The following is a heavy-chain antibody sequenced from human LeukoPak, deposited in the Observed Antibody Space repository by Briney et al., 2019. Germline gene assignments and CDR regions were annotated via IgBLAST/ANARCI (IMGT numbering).Heavy chain of an antibody. V-gene: IGHV3-7*03. CDR1: GFTLSNAW. Sequence: GGSLRLSCAASGFTLSNAWMNWVRQAPGKGLEWVANIKQDGSEKYYVDSVKGRFAVSRDNAKNSLYLQMSNLRAEDTAVYFCARGGGLDVWGQGATVTVSS. J-gene: IGHJ6*02. CDR3: ARGGGLDV. D-gene: IGHD3-16*01. CDR2: IKQDGSEK.